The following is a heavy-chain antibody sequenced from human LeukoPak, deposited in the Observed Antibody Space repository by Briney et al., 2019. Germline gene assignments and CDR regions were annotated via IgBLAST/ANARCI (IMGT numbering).Heavy chain of an antibody. CDR3: ARDSPQKDISRYSSGWYFQVDY. J-gene: IGHJ4*02. CDR2: IKQDGSEK. V-gene: IGHV3-7*01. CDR1: GFTFSSYW. Sequence: PGGSLRLSCAASGFTFSSYWMSWVRQAPGKGREWVANIKQDGSEKNHVDSVKGRFTISRDNAKTSLYLQMNSLRAEDTAVYYCARDSPQKDISRYSSGWYFQVDYWGQGTLVTVSS. D-gene: IGHD6-19*01.